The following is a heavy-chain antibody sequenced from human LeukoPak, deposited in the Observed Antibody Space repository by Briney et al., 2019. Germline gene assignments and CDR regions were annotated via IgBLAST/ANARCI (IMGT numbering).Heavy chain of an antibody. CDR3: ATPDMVRGVSGAFDI. CDR1: GYTLTELS. Sequence: ASVKVSCKVSGYTLTELSMHWVRQAPGKGLEWMGGFDPEDGETIYAQKFQGRVTMTEDTSTDTAYMELSSLRSEDTAVYYCATPDMVRGVSGAFDIWGQGTMVTVSS. D-gene: IGHD3-10*01. J-gene: IGHJ3*02. V-gene: IGHV1-24*01. CDR2: FDPEDGET.